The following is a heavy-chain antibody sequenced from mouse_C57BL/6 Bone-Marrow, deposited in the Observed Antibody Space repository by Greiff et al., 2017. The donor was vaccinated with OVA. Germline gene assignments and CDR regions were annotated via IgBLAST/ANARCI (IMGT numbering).Heavy chain of an antibody. J-gene: IGHJ3*01. CDR1: GYTFTDYE. D-gene: IGHD1-1*01. CDR3: TGYYGSSSAWFAY. V-gene: IGHV1-15*01. CDR2: IDPETGGT. Sequence: VQLQQSGAELVRPGASVTLSCKASGYTFTDYEMHWVKQTPVHGLEWIGAIDPETGGTAYNQKFKGKAILTADKSSSTAYMELRSLTSEDSAVYYCTGYYGSSSAWFAYWGQGTLVTVSA.